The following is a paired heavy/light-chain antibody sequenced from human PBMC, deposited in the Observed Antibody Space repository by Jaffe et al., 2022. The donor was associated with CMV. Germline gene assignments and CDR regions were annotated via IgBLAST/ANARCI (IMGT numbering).Light chain of an antibody. Sequence: EIVLTQSPATLSLSPGERATLSCRASQSVSSYLAWYQQKPGQAPRLLIYDASNRATGIPARFSGSGSGTDFTLTISSLEPEDFAVYYCQQRSNWPVTFGQGTRLEIK. J-gene: IGKJ5*01. CDR1: QSVSSY. V-gene: IGKV3-11*01. CDR2: DAS. CDR3: QQRSNWPVT.
Heavy chain of an antibody. CDR1: GGTFSSYA. CDR2: IIPIFGTA. D-gene: IGHD6-13*01. Sequence: QVQLVQSGAEVKKPGSSVKVSCKASGGTFSSYAISWVRQAPGQGLEWMGGIIPIFGTANYAQKFQGRVTITADESTSTAYMELSSLRSEDTAVYYCARVAAAGTGESYYYYGMDVWGQGTTVTVSS. CDR3: ARVAAAGTGESYYYYGMDV. J-gene: IGHJ6*02. V-gene: IGHV1-69*01.